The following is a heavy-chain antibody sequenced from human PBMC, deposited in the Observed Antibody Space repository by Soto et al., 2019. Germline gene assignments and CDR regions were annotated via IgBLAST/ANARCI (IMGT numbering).Heavy chain of an antibody. CDR2: IIPILGIA. J-gene: IGHJ4*02. Sequence: QVQLVQSGAEVKKPGSSVKVSCKASGGTFSSYTISWVRQAPGQGLEWMGRIIPILGIANYAQKFQGRVTITADKSTSTAYMELSSLRSEDTAVYYCARAYCSGGSCYGYFAYWGQGTLVTVSS. CDR1: GGTFSSYT. V-gene: IGHV1-69*02. D-gene: IGHD2-15*01. CDR3: ARAYCSGGSCYGYFAY.